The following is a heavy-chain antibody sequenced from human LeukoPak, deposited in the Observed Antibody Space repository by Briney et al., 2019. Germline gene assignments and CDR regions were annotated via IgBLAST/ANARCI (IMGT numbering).Heavy chain of an antibody. V-gene: IGHV1-2*02. Sequence: ASVKVSCKASGYTFTGYYMHWVRQAPGQGLEWMGWINPNSGGTNYAQKFQGRVTMNRDTSISTAYMELGSLRSDDTAIYYCARGIASTSCYGPSCNWFDPWGQGTLVTVSS. CDR1: GYTFTGYY. CDR2: INPNSGGT. CDR3: ARGIASTSCYGPSCNWFDP. J-gene: IGHJ5*02. D-gene: IGHD2-2*01.